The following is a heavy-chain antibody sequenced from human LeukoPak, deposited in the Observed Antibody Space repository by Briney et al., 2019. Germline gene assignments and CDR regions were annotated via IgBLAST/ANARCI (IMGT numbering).Heavy chain of an antibody. D-gene: IGHD4-23*01. Sequence: SETLSLTCTVSGGSISSGSYYWSWIRQPAGKGLEWIGNIHYSGSTHYNPALKSRVTISIDTSKNQFSLKLDSVTAADTAVYFCARDDGGYDYWGQGALVTVSS. CDR2: IHYSGST. V-gene: IGHV4-61*10. CDR1: GGSISSGSYY. J-gene: IGHJ4*02. CDR3: ARDDGGYDY.